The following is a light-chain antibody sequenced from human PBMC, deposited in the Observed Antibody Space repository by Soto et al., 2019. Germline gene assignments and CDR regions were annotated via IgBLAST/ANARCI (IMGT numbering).Light chain of an antibody. CDR1: QSVSSSY. CDR3: QQDCSSPRT. J-gene: IGKJ1*01. CDR2: GAS. Sequence: EIVLTQSPGTLSLSPGERATLSCRASQSVSSSYLAWYQQKPGQAPRLLIYGASSRATGIPDRFSCSGSGTGFTLTISRLGPEDYAVYYCQQDCSSPRTFSQRTKAELK. V-gene: IGKV3-20*01.